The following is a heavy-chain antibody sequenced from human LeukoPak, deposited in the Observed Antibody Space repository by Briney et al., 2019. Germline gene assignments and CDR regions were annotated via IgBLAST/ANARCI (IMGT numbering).Heavy chain of an antibody. CDR3: ARAVYYDYVWGSYRPGPFDY. CDR2: ISSSSSYI. J-gene: IGHJ4*02. CDR1: GFTFSSYS. Sequence: GGSLRLSCAASGFTFSSYSMNWVRQAPGKGLEWVSSISSSSSYIYYADSVKGRFNISRDNAKNSLYLQMNSLRAEDTAVYYCARAVYYDYVWGSYRPGPFDYWGQGTLVTVSS. V-gene: IGHV3-21*01. D-gene: IGHD3-16*02.